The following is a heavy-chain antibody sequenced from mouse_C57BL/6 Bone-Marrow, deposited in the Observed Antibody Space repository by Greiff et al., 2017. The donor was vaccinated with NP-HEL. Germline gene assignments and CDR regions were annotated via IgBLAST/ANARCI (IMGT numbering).Heavy chain of an antibody. J-gene: IGHJ2*01. CDR1: GFTFSDYG. CDR3: ARLSFDD. Sequence: DVHLVESGGGLVKPGGSLKLSCAASGFTFSDYGMHWVRQAPEKGLEWVAYISSGSSTIYYADTVKGRFTISRDNAKNTLFLQMTSLRSEDTAMYYCARLSFDDWGKGTTLTVSS. CDR2: ISSGSSTI. V-gene: IGHV5-17*01.